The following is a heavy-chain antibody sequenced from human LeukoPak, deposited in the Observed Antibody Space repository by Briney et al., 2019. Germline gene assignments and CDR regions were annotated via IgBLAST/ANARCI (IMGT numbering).Heavy chain of an antibody. J-gene: IGHJ4*02. V-gene: IGHV4-30-4*01. Sequence: PQTLSLTCTVSGGSISSGDYYWSWIRQPPGKGLEWIGYIYYSGSTYYNPSLKSRVTISVDTSKNQFSLKLSSVTAADTAVYYCARAGRILWFGELLSWGQGTLVTVSS. CDR3: ARAGRILWFGELLS. CDR1: GGSISSGDYY. CDR2: IYYSGST. D-gene: IGHD3-10*01.